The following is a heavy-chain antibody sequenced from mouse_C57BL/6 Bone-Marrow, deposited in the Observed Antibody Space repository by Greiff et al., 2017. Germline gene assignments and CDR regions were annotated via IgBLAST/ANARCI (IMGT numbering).Heavy chain of an antibody. V-gene: IGHV1-64*01. Sequence: VQLQQPGAELVKPGASVKLSCKASGYTFTSYWMHWVKQRPGQGLEWIGMIHPNSGSTNYNEKFKSKATLTVDKSSSTAYMQLRSLTSEDSAVYYCAIYYGYDPYYFDYWGQGTTLTVSS. CDR2: IHPNSGST. D-gene: IGHD2-2*01. CDR1: GYTFTSYW. J-gene: IGHJ2*01. CDR3: AIYYGYDPYYFDY.